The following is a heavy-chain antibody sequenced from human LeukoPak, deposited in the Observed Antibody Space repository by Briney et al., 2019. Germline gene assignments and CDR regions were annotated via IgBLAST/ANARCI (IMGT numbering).Heavy chain of an antibody. Sequence: SETLSLTCTVSGGSISSYYWSWIRQPPGKGLEWIGYIYYSGSTNYNPSLKSRVTISVDTSKNQFSLKLSSVTAADTAVYYCARVNYDFWSGSGYGMDVWGQGTRSPSP. V-gene: IGHV4-59*08. CDR3: ARVNYDFWSGSGYGMDV. D-gene: IGHD3-3*01. J-gene: IGHJ6*02. CDR2: IYYSGST. CDR1: GGSISSYY.